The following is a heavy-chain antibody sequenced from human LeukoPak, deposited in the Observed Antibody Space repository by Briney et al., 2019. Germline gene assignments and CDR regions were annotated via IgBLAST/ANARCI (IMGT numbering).Heavy chain of an antibody. CDR1: GYTFTSYY. V-gene: IGHV1-46*01. Sequence: ASVNVSCTASGYTFTSYYLHWVRQTPGQGLEWMGIINCGGGSPTYSQNFQGRVTVTKDTSTSTVYMELSSLTLDDTAVYYCARVPLDWAPFDYWGQGTPVTVSS. D-gene: IGHD3/OR15-3a*01. J-gene: IGHJ4*02. CDR3: ARVPLDWAPFDY. CDR2: INCGGGSP.